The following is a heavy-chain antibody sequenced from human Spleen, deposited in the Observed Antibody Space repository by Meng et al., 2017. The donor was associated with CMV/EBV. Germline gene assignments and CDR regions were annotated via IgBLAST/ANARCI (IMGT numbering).Heavy chain of an antibody. Sequence: LRLSCTVSGGSVSSGSYYWSWIRQPPGKGLEWIGYIYYSGSTNYNPSLKSRVTISVDTSKNQFSLKLSSVTAADTAVYYCARPLPHRHVASEEVNDAFDIWGQGTMVTVSS. CDR3: ARPLPHRHVASEEVNDAFDI. V-gene: IGHV4-61*01. CDR1: GGSVSSGSYY. CDR2: IYYSGST. J-gene: IGHJ3*02. D-gene: IGHD2-21*01.